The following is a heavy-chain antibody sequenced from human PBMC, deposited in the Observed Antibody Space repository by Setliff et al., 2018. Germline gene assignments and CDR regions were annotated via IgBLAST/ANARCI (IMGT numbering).Heavy chain of an antibody. D-gene: IGHD3-10*01. J-gene: IGHJ4*02. Sequence: GGSLRLSCAASGFTFSSYWVSWVRQAPGKGLEWLASIKPDGSEKYYVDSVKGRFTISRDNAKNSLSLQMNSLRTEDTAVYYCFGAGTCSYWGQGTQVTVSS. V-gene: IGHV3-7*01. CDR1: GFTFSSYW. CDR2: IKPDGSEK. CDR3: FGAGTCSY.